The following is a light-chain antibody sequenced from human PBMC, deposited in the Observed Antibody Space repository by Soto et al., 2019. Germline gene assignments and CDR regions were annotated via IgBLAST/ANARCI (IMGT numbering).Light chain of an antibody. J-gene: IGKJ2*01. CDR2: GAS. CDR1: QSLSSNY. V-gene: IGKV3-20*01. CDR3: QQYGSSPST. Sequence: EIVLTQSPGTLSLSPGKRATLSCRASQSLSSNYLAWYQQKPGEAPRLLIFGASSRATGIPDRFSGSGSGTDFTLTISSLEPEDFAVYYCQQYGSSPSTFGQGTKLEIK.